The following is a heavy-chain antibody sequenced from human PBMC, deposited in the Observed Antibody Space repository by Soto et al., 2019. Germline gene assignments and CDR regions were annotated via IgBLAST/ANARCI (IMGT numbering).Heavy chain of an antibody. CDR3: ARAFYGVDL. CDR2: IYQSGSA. V-gene: IGHV4-30-2*06. J-gene: IGHJ6*02. CDR1: GGPITSGGYS. Sequence: SETLSLTCSVSGGPITSGGYSWIWIRQSPGQGLEWIGYIYQSGSAFYNPSLKTRATILVDRSKNQFSLNLTSVTAADAAVYYCARAFYGVDLWGQGTTVTVS.